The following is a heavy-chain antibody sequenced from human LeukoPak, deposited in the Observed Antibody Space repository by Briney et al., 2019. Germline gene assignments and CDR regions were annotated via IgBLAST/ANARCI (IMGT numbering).Heavy chain of an antibody. Sequence: GASLRLSCAASGFTFSSYAMSWVRQAPGKGLEWDSAISGSGGSTYYADSVKGRFTISRDNSKNTLYLQMNSLRAEDTAVYYCAKGSEKGDCGYYYYGMDVWGQGTTVTVSS. CDR2: ISGSGGST. V-gene: IGHV3-23*01. CDR3: AKGSEKGDCGYYYYGMDV. CDR1: GFTFSSYA. J-gene: IGHJ6*02. D-gene: IGHD2-21*02.